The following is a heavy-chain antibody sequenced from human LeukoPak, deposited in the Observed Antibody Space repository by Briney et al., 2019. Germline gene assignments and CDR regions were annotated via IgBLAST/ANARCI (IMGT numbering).Heavy chain of an antibody. CDR3: ARRQPSNNYYGMDV. CDR2: ISTSSSTI. CDR1: GFTFSTYS. Sequence: PGGSLRLSCAASGFTFSTYSMTWVRQAPGKGLEWASYISTSSSTIYYADSVKGRFTISRDNAKNSLYLQMNSLRDEDTAVYYCARRQPSNNYYGMDVWGQGTTVTVSS. D-gene: IGHD6-13*01. V-gene: IGHV3-48*02. J-gene: IGHJ6*02.